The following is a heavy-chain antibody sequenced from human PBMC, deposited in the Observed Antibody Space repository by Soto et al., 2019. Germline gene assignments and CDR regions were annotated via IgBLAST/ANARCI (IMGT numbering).Heavy chain of an antibody. CDR3: ARARYCSSTSCYRTGGQSIAARRGSYYYYGMDV. V-gene: IGHV4-39*07. J-gene: IGHJ6*02. D-gene: IGHD2-2*02. Sequence: SETLSLTCIVSGGSISSSSYYWGWIRQPPGKGLEWIGSIYYSGSTNYNPSLKSRVTISVDTSKNQFSLKLSSVTAADTAVYYCARARYCSSTSCYRTGGQSIAARRGSYYYYGMDVWGQGTTVTVSS. CDR1: GGSISSSSYY. CDR2: IYYSGST.